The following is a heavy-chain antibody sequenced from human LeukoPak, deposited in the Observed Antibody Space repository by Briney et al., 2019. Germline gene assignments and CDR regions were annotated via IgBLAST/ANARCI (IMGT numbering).Heavy chain of an antibody. CDR3: ARDPYSSGWYDY. D-gene: IGHD6-19*01. CDR2: ISSSSSYI. J-gene: IGHJ4*02. Sequence: GGSLRLSCAASGFTFSSYSMNWVRQAPGKGLEWVSSISSSSSYIYYADSVKGRFTISRDNAKNSLYLQMNSLRAEDTAVYYCARDPYSSGWYDYWGQGTLVTVSS. CDR1: GFTFSSYS. V-gene: IGHV3-21*01.